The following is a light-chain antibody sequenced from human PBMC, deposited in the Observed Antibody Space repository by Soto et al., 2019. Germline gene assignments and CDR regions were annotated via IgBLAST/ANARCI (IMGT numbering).Light chain of an antibody. Sequence: EIVLTQSPATLSLSPGERATLSCRASQSVSSYLAWYQQKPGQAPRLLIYDASNRATGVPARFSGSGSGTEFTLTISSLQSEDFAVYYCQQYYDWPITFGQGTRLDIK. J-gene: IGKJ5*01. CDR2: DAS. CDR3: QQYYDWPIT. V-gene: IGKV3-11*01. CDR1: QSVSSY.